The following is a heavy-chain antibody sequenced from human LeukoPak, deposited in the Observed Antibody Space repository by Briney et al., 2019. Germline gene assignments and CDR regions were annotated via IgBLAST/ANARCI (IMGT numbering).Heavy chain of an antibody. Sequence: PSQTLSLTCTVSGGSISSGGYYWSWIRQHPGKGLEWIGYIYYSGSTYYNPSLKSRVTISVDTSKNQFSLKLSSVTAADTAVYYCARHSGHWWFGESTSYYFDYWGQGTLVTVSS. CDR2: IYYSGST. J-gene: IGHJ4*02. CDR1: GGSISSGGYY. CDR3: ARHSGHWWFGESTSYYFDY. D-gene: IGHD3-10*01. V-gene: IGHV4-31*03.